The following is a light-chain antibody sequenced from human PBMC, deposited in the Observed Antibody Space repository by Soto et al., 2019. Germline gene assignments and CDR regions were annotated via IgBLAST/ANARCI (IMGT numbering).Light chain of an antibody. CDR1: RSNVGRHY. V-gene: IGLV1-47*01. CDR2: RND. CDR3: AAWDDGLSAWV. J-gene: IGLJ3*02. Sequence: QSVLTQPPSASGTPGQRVTISCSGSRSNVGRHYVNWYRHVPGTAPKLLVYRNDQRPSGVPDRFAVSKSGTSASLAISGLRAEDEADYCCAAWDDGLSAWVFGEGTKLNVL.